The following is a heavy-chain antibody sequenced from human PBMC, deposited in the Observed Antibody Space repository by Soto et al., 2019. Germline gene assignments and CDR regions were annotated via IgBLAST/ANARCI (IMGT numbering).Heavy chain of an antibody. CDR3: ATDRGGVAARLLVY. Sequence: EVLLVESGGGLVRPEGSLRLSCAASGFSFSSYSMNWLRQTPGKGLEWVSSISTGSSYIYYADSVKGPFTISRDNAKNSLFRQMNTLKGEETAVYYCATDRGGVAARLLVYWGQATLVAVPS. CDR1: GFSFSSYS. D-gene: IGHD6-6*01. CDR2: ISTGSSYI. V-gene: IGHV3-21*02. J-gene: IGHJ4*02.